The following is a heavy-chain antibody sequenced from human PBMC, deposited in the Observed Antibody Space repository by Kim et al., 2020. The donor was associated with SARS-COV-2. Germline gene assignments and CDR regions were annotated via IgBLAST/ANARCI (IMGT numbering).Heavy chain of an antibody. CDR1: GFTFSSYS. V-gene: IGHV3-48*02. J-gene: IGHJ4*02. CDR2: IRSGSGAI. Sequence: GGSLRLSCAASGFTFSSYSMNWVRQAPGKGLEWLSNIRSGSGAIYYADSVKGRFTISRDNAKNSLYLQMNSLRDEDTAVYYCARGGGDYWGQGTLVTVSS. CDR3: ARGGGDY. D-gene: IGHD3-16*01.